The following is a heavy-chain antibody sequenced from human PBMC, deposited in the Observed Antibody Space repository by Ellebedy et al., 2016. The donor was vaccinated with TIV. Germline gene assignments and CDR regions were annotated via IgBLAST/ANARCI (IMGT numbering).Heavy chain of an antibody. J-gene: IGHJ5*02. CDR2: IMAMFGTA. CDR1: GGPLRNYA. D-gene: IGHD5-12*01. Sequence: ASVKVSCKASGGPLRNYAISWVRQAPGQGLAWMGGIMAMFGTAHYAQKFQGRVTITADEFATTAYMELKSLRSDDTAVYYCAKMGTYHYASWFDTWGQGTLVTVSS. V-gene: IGHV1-69*13. CDR3: AKMGTYHYASWFDT.